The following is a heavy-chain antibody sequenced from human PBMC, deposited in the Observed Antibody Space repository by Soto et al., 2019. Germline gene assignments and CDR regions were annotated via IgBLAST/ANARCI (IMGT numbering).Heavy chain of an antibody. CDR2: IYHSGST. Sequence: SETLSLTCAVSGGSISSSNWWSWVRQPPGKGLEWIGEIYHSGSTNYNPSLESRVTISVDKSKNQFSLKLSSVTAADTAVYYCARVGVLWSGYAIHYYYYGMDVWGQGTTVTVSS. V-gene: IGHV4-4*02. J-gene: IGHJ6*02. CDR1: GGSISSSNW. CDR3: ARVGVLWSGYAIHYYYYGMDV. D-gene: IGHD3-3*01.